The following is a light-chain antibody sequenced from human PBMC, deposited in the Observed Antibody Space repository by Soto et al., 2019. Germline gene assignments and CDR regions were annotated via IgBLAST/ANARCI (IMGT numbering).Light chain of an antibody. V-gene: IGLV1-47*01. Sequence: QSVLTQAPSASGTPGQGVTISCSGSSSNIGSNYVYWYQQLPGTAPKLLIYRSNLRPSGVPDRFSGSKSGTSASLAISGLRSEDEADYYCAAWDDSLSGQVFGTGTKVTVL. CDR2: RSN. J-gene: IGLJ1*01. CDR3: AAWDDSLSGQV. CDR1: SSNIGSNY.